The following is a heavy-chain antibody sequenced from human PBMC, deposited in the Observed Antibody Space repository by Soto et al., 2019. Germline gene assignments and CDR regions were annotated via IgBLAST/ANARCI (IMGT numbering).Heavy chain of an antibody. CDR1: GYTYISYA. D-gene: IGHD3-22*01. Sequence: QVQLVQSGAEVKKPGASVQVSCKASGYTYISYAISWVRQAPGQGLEWMGWISVHNGNTNYAQKLQGRVTMTTDTSTSTAYMELRSLRSDDTAVYYCARVVNHYYYGIDVWGQGNTVTVSS. V-gene: IGHV1-18*01. CDR3: ARVVNHYYYGIDV. J-gene: IGHJ6*02. CDR2: ISVHNGNT.